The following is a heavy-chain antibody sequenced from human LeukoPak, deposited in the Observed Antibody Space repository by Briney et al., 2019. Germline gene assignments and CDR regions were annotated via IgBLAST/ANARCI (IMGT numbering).Heavy chain of an antibody. CDR2: ISYDGSNK. CDR3: AKDVLSSGSPDFDN. V-gene: IGHV3-30*18. J-gene: IGHJ4*02. Sequence: GGSLRLSCAASGFTFSSYGMHWVRQAPGKGLEWVAVISYDGSNKYYADSVKGRFAISRDNSKNTLSLQMNSLRAEDTAVYYCAKDVLSSGSPDFDNWGQGTLVTVSS. D-gene: IGHD3-22*01. CDR1: GFTFSSYG.